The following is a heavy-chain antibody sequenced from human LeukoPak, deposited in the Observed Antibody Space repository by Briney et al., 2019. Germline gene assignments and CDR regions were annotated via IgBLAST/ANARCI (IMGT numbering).Heavy chain of an antibody. J-gene: IGHJ4*02. Sequence: GESLRLSYSASGFNFSKYWMLWVRQATGKGVESVSRINTVGTVTPYADSVKGRFTVPRDNADNTMFLQMNSVRGEDTAVYYCATKQWLAPPPDSWGQGTPVTVSS. D-gene: IGHD6-19*01. V-gene: IGHV3-74*01. CDR2: INTVGTVT. CDR3: ATKQWLAPPPDS. CDR1: GFNFSKYW.